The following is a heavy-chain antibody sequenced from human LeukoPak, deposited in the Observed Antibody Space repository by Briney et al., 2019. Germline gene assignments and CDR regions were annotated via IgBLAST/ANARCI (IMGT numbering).Heavy chain of an antibody. CDR2: TWSDGSDK. CDR1: GFSFSNYV. Sequence: GKSLRLSCAASGFSFSNYVIQWVRQAPGKGLEWVAATWSDGSDKYYADSVKGRFSISRDNSKNTLYLQMNSLRAEDTALYFCARAQSATLSYYFDLWGQGTLVTVSS. J-gene: IGHJ5*02. D-gene: IGHD3-22*01. V-gene: IGHV3-33*01. CDR3: ARAQSATLSYYFDL.